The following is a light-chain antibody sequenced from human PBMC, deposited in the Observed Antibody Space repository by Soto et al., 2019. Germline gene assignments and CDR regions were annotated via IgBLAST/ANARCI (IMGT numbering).Light chain of an antibody. Sequence: QSALTQPPSVSGSPGQSVTISCTGTSSDVGSYNRVSWYQQPPGTAPKVLIYEVSNRPSGVPDRFSGSKSGNTASLTISGLQAEDEADYYCSLYTSSSTYVFGTETKVTVL. CDR2: EVS. V-gene: IGLV2-18*01. CDR1: SSDVGSYNR. CDR3: SLYTSSSTYV. J-gene: IGLJ1*01.